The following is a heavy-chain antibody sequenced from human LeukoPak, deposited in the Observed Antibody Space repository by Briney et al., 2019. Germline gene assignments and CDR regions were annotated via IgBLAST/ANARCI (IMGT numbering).Heavy chain of an antibody. CDR1: GYTFTSYG. J-gene: IGHJ1*01. V-gene: IGHV1-18*01. D-gene: IGHD6-19*01. CDR3: ARGGMRVAGTGGIQH. CDR2: ICAYNGNT. Sequence: GASVKVSCKASGYTFTSYGISWVRQAPGQGLEWMGWICAYNGNTNYAQKLQGRVTMTTDTSTSTAYMELRRLRSDDTAVYYCARGGMRVAGTGGIQHWGQGTLVTVSS.